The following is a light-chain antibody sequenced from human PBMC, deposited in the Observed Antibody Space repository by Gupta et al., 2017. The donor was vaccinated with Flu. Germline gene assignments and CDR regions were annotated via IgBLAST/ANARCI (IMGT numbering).Light chain of an antibody. V-gene: IGKV2-28*01. J-gene: IGKJ3*01. CDR1: QSLLHSNGYNY. CDR2: LAS. Sequence: DIVLTQSPLSMPVTPGEPASISCRSNQSLLHSNGYNYLDWYLQKPGQSPQLLIYLASNRASGVPERFSGSGSGTYFTLEISTVEAEDVGVYYCMQSLQTPPFTFGPGTTVDIK. CDR3: MQSLQTPPFT.